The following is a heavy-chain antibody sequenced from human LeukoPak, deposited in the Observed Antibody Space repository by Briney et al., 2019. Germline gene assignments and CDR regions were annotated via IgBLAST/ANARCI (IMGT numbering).Heavy chain of an antibody. J-gene: IGHJ4*02. D-gene: IGHD3-9*01. CDR1: GYTFTGYY. CDR3: ARGYFDWFYYFDY. CDR2: INPNSGGT. Sequence: ASVKVSCKASGYTFTGYYMHWVRQAPGQGLEWMGWINPNSGGTNYAQKFQGWVTMTRDTSISTAYVELSRLRSDDTAVYYCARGYFDWFYYFDYWGQGTLVTVSS. V-gene: IGHV1-2*04.